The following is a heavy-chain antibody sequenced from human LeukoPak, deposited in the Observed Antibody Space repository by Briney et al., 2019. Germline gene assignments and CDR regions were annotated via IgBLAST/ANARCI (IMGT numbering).Heavy chain of an antibody. D-gene: IGHD3-3*01. J-gene: IGHJ4*02. CDR3: AKGYYDFWSGPQN. CDR1: GFTFDDYA. CDR2: ISWNSGSI. Sequence: QSGGSLRLSCAASGFTFDDYAMHWVRQAPGKGLEWVSGISWNSGSIGYADSVKGRFTISRDNAKNSLYLQMNSLRAEDTALYYCAKGYYDFWSGPQNWGQGTLVTVSS. V-gene: IGHV3-9*01.